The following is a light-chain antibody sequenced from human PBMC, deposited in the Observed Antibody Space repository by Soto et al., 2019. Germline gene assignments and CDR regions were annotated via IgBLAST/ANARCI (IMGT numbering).Light chain of an antibody. J-gene: IGLJ3*02. Sequence: QSVLTQPPSASGTPGQRVTISCSGSSSNIRINYVYWYQHLPGTAPKLLIYRNNQRPSGVPDRFSGSKSGTSASLAISGLRSEDEADYYCAAWDDGLRGGVFGGGTKLTVL. CDR3: AAWDDGLRGGV. V-gene: IGLV1-47*01. CDR1: SSNIRINY. CDR2: RNN.